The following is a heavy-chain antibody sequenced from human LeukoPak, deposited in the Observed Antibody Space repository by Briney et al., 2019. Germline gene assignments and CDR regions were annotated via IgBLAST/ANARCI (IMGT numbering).Heavy chain of an antibody. CDR2: IYSGGTT. Sequence: GGSLRLSCEASGFIVSSNYMSWVRQAPGKGLECVSVIYSGGTTYYADSVKGRFTISRDNAKNSLYLQMNSLRDEDTAVYYCARDLILADSSGSSAHDYWGQGTLVTVSS. CDR1: GFIVSSNY. CDR3: ARDLILADSSGSSAHDY. V-gene: IGHV3-53*01. J-gene: IGHJ4*02. D-gene: IGHD2-15*01.